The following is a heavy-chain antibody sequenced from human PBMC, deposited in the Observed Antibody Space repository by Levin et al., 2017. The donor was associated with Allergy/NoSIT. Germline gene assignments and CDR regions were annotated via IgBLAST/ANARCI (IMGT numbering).Heavy chain of an antibody. D-gene: IGHD2-2*01. CDR2: ISGSGSSP. J-gene: IGHJ4*02. V-gene: IGHV3-23*01. Sequence: GGSLRLSCEASGFTFRDYSMNWVRQAPGKGLEWVSGISGSGSSPYYADSVRGRFTISRDNSKNTLFLEMNSLRAGDTAVYYCAKDGCSSISCYPNFWGQGTLVTVSS. CDR3: AKDGCSSISCYPNF. CDR1: GFTFRDYS.